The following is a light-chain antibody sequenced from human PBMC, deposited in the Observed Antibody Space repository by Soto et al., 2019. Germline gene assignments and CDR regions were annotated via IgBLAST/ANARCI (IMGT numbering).Light chain of an antibody. J-gene: IGKJ4*01. Sequence: AIRMTQSPSSFSASTGDRVTITCRASQGISSHLAWYQVKPGKAPRLLIYTASYLESGVPSRFSSSASGTDLTLPIRSLQSEDFAVYYSQQYFSYPLPFGGGTKVEIK. V-gene: IGKV1-8*01. CDR3: QQYFSYPLP. CDR2: TAS. CDR1: QGISSH.